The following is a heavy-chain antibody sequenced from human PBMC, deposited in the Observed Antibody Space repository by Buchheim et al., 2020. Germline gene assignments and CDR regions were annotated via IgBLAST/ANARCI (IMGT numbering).Heavy chain of an antibody. CDR3: AKDLRRGRDGYNWGYYYYGMDV. J-gene: IGHJ6*02. CDR1: GFTFSSYA. D-gene: IGHD5-24*01. Sequence: EVQLLESGGGLVQPGGSLRLSCAASGFTFSSYAMSWVRQAPGKGLEWVSAISGSGGSTYYADSVKGRFTISRENSKNTLYLQMNSLRAEDTAVYYCAKDLRRGRDGYNWGYYYYGMDVWGQGTT. V-gene: IGHV3-23*01. CDR2: ISGSGGST.